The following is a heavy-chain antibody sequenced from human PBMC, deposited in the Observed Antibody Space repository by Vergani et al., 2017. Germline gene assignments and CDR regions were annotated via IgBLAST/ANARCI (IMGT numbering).Heavy chain of an antibody. V-gene: IGHV1-2*02. CDR2: INPNSSGT. Sequence: QVQLVQSGAEVKKPGASVKVSCKASGYTFTGYYMHWVRQAPGQGLEWMGWINPNSSGTNYAQKFQGRVTMTRDTSISTAYMELSRLRSDDTAVYYCARESGSYPKRAYYFDYWGQGTLVTVSS. D-gene: IGHD1-26*01. CDR3: ARESGSYPKRAYYFDY. CDR1: GYTFTGYY. J-gene: IGHJ4*02.